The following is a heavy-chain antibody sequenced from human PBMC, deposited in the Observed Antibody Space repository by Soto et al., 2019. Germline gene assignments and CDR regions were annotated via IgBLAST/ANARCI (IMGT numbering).Heavy chain of an antibody. V-gene: IGHV1-58*01. CDR2: IVVGSGNT. J-gene: IGHJ3*01. D-gene: IGHD3-22*01. CDR3: AAVIATYYYDSSGRPTPLLVFDL. Sequence: PSVKGSCKASGFTFTSSAVQWVRQARGQRLEYIGWIVVGSGNTNYPQKFQERVTITRDMSTSTAYMELSSLRSEDTAVYYCAAVIATYYYDSSGRPTPLLVFDLRG. CDR1: GFTFTSSA.